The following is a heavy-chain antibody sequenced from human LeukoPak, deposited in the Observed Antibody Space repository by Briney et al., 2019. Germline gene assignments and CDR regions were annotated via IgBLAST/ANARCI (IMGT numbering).Heavy chain of an antibody. Sequence: SETLSLTCTVSGGSISSSTYYWGWIRQPPGKGLEWIGEINHSGSTNYNPSLKSRVTISVDTSKNQFSLKLSSVTAADTAVYYCARDRRNRGWSDDAFDIWGQGTLVTVSS. J-gene: IGHJ3*02. CDR3: ARDRRNRGWSDDAFDI. V-gene: IGHV4-39*07. CDR1: GGSISSSTYY. D-gene: IGHD6-19*01. CDR2: INHSGST.